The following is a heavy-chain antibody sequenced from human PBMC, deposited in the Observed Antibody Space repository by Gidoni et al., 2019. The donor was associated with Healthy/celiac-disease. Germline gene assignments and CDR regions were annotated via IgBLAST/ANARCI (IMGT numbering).Heavy chain of an antibody. V-gene: IGHV3-30*18. J-gene: IGHJ4*02. CDR2: ISYDGSNK. CDR1: GFTFSSYG. CDR3: AKIATMADY. Sequence: QVQLVESGGGVVQPGRSLRLSCAASGFTFSSYGMHWVRKAPGKGQEWVAVISYDGSNKYYADSVKGRFTISRDNSKNTLYLQMNSLRAEDTAVYYCAKIATMADYWGQGTLVTVSS. D-gene: IGHD3-10*01.